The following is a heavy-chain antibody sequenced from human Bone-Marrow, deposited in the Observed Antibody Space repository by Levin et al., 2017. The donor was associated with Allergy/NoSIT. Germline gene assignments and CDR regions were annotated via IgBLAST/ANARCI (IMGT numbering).Heavy chain of an antibody. D-gene: IGHD1-26*01. CDR2: INHSGIT. V-gene: IGHV4-34*01. J-gene: IGHJ3*02. CDR1: GGSFSGYY. CDR3: TRGRSSYYPNDAFDI. Sequence: PSETLSLTCTVYGGSFSGYYLNWIRQPPGKGLEWIGEINHSGITNYNPSLTNRVTISQDTSKKQISLRLTSVTAADTAVYYCTRGRSSYYPNDAFDIWGRGTIVTVSS.